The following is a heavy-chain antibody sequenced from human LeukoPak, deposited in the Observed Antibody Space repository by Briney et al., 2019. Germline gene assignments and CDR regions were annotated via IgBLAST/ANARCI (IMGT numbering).Heavy chain of an antibody. J-gene: IGHJ4*02. V-gene: IGHV3-30*04. D-gene: IGHD4-17*01. CDR2: ISYDGSNK. CDR3: ARDPNDYGCDY. Sequence: GGSLRLSCAASGFTFSSYAMHWVRQAPGKGLEWVAVISYDGSNKYYADSVKGRFTISRDNSKNTLYLQMNSLRAEDTAVYYCARDPNDYGCDYWGQGTLVTVSS. CDR1: GFTFSSYA.